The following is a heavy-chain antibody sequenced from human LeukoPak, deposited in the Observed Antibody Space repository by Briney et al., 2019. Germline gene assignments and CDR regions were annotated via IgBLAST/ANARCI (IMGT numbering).Heavy chain of an antibody. Sequence: GSLRLSCATSGFTFSAYSMNWVRHAPGKGLEWIGHIYYSGSTFYNPSLKSRVTISVDTSKNQFSLKLRSVTAADTAMFYCARLYGNFQNYYDYWGQGTLVAVSS. CDR1: GFTFSAYS. D-gene: IGHD1-7*01. CDR2: IYYSGST. CDR3: ARLYGNFQNYYDY. J-gene: IGHJ4*02. V-gene: IGHV4-34*01.